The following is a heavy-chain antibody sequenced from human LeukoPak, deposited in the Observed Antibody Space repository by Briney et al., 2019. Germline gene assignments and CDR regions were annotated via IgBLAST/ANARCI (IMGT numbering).Heavy chain of an antibody. Sequence: SGTLSLTCTVSGDSISSSTYYWGWIRQPPGKGLEWIGSIYYSGGAYYNPSLRSRVTISVDTSKNQFSLKLRSVTAADTAVYYCAREDHWGQGTLVTVSS. CDR2: IYYSGGA. CDR3: AREDH. CDR1: GDSISSSTYY. V-gene: IGHV4-39*07. J-gene: IGHJ4*02.